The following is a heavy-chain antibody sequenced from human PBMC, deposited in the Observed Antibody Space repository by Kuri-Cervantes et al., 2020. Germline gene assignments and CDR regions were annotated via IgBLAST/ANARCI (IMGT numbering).Heavy chain of an antibody. J-gene: IGHJ5*02. CDR1: GGTFSSYA. CDR2: IIPIFGTA. D-gene: IGHD4-17*01. V-gene: IGHV1-69*13. CDR3: ARVPQPYGDYFFGWFDP. Sequence: SVKVSCKASGGTFSSYAISWVRQAPGQGLEWMGGIIPIFGTANYVQKFQGRVTITADESTSTAYMELSSLRSEDTAVYYCARVPQPYGDYFFGWFDPWGQGTLVTVSS.